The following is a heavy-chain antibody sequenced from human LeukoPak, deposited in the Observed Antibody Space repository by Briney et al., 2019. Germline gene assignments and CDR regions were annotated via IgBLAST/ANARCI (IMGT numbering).Heavy chain of an antibody. CDR3: ARGWNYVAY. Sequence: GGSLRLSCAASGFTFSSYAMHWVRQAPGKGLEWVAVISYDGSNKYYAGSVKGRFTISRDNAKNTLYLQMNSLRAEDTAVYYGARGWNYVAYWGQGTLVTVSS. D-gene: IGHD6-19*01. CDR2: ISYDGSNK. CDR1: GFTFSSYA. J-gene: IGHJ4*02. V-gene: IGHV3-30-3*01.